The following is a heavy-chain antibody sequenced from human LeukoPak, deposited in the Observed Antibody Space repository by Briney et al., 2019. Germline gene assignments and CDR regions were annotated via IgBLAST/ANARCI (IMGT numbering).Heavy chain of an antibody. D-gene: IGHD3-10*01. J-gene: IGHJ3*02. V-gene: IGHV4-34*01. CDR1: GGSFSGYY. Sequence: KASETLSLTCAVYGGSFSGYYWSWIRQPPGKGLEWIGEINHSGSTNYNPSLKSRVTMSVDTSKNQFSLKLSSVTAADTAVYYCARDRLLWFGELDDAFDIWGQGTKVTVSS. CDR2: INHSGST. CDR3: ARDRLLWFGELDDAFDI.